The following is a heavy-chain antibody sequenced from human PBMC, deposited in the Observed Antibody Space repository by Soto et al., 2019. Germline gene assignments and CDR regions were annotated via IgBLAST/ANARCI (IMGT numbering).Heavy chain of an antibody. CDR3: ARDKLPLGYCTNGVCYTASDAFDI. J-gene: IGHJ3*02. Sequence: GGSLRLSCPVSGFTVSGQWISCVDRARGKERKSVDNRKQGISKKKNVDSVKGRYTISRDNAKNSLYLQMNSLRAEDTAVYYCARDKLPLGYCTNGVCYTASDAFDIWGQVTMFTVSS. CDR2: RKQGISKK. CDR1: GFTVSGQW. D-gene: IGHD2-8*01. V-gene: IGHV3-7*01.